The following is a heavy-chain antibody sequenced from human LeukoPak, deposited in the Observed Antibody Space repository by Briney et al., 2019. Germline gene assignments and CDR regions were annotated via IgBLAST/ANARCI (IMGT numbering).Heavy chain of an antibody. J-gene: IGHJ4*02. CDR2: IYSGGST. D-gene: IGHD3-9*01. Sequence: GGSLRLSCAVSGFRVSDYYMSWVRQAPGKGLEWVSVIYSGGSTYYADSVTGRFTISRDNSKNTLYLQMNSLRAEDTAVYYCARDLTGLTGYLNWGQGTLVTVSS. CDR1: GFRVSDYY. V-gene: IGHV3-66*01. CDR3: ARDLTGLTGYLN.